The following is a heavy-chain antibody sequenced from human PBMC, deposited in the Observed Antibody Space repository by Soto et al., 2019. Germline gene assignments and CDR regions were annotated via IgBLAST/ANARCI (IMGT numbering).Heavy chain of an antibody. J-gene: IGHJ5*02. CDR3: ARDLIPYSRSGNWFDH. CDR1: GFTFSSYG. CDR2: IWYDGSNK. V-gene: IGHV3-33*01. D-gene: IGHD6-6*01. Sequence: QVQLVESGGGVVQPGRSLRLSCAASGFTFSSYGMHWVRQAPGKGLEWVAVIWYDGSNKYYADSVKGRFTISRDNSKNTLYLQMNSLRAADTAVYYCARDLIPYSRSGNWFDHWGKGTLVAVSS.